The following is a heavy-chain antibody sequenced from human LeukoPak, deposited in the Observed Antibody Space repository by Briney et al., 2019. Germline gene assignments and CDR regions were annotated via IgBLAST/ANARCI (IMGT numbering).Heavy chain of an antibody. CDR2: ITAYNGNT. Sequence: ASVKVSCKASGYTFNSYVSWVRQAPGQGLEWMGWITAYNGNTNYAQKFQGRVTMTTDTSTSTAYMELRSLRSDDTAIYYCARDDGLVYVKFVDYWGQGTLVTVSS. D-gene: IGHD2-8*01. V-gene: IGHV1-18*01. CDR3: ARDDGLVYVKFVDY. CDR1: GYTFNSYV. J-gene: IGHJ4*02.